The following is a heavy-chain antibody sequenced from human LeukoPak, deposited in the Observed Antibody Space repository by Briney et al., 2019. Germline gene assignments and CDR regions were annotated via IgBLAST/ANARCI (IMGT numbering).Heavy chain of an antibody. Sequence: SQTLSLTCTVSGGSISSGDYYWSWIRQHPGKGLEWVGYIYYSGNTYYNPSLKSRVTISVDTSKNQFSLKLSSVTAADTAVYYCASRRDGYNYFDYWGQGTLVTVSS. V-gene: IGHV4-31*03. CDR3: ASRRDGYNYFDY. J-gene: IGHJ4*02. CDR2: IYYSGNT. D-gene: IGHD5-24*01. CDR1: GGSISSGDYY.